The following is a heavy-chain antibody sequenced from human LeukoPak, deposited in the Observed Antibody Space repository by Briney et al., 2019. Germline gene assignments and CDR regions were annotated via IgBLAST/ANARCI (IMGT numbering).Heavy chain of an antibody. V-gene: IGHV3-48*01. CDR3: ARDAASGSYYFDY. D-gene: IGHD1-26*01. Sequence: GGSLRLSCAASGFTFSNYNMNWVRQAPGKGLEWVSYISSSSSTMPYADSVKGRFSISRDNAKNSLYLQMDSLRAEDTAVYYCARDAASGSYYFDYWGQGTLVTVSS. CDR2: ISSSSSTM. J-gene: IGHJ4*02. CDR1: GFTFSNYN.